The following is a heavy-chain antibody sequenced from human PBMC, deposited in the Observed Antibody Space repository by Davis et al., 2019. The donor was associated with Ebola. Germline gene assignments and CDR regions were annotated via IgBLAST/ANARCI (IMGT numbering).Heavy chain of an antibody. Sequence: GGSLRLSCAASGFSFSDYYMSWIRQAPGKGLEWVSSISSSSSYTHYADSAKGRFTISRDNAKNSLFLQMSSLRADDSAVYYCARENAALQLKVLIHYYGMDVWGQGTTVTVSS. CDR3: ARENAALQLKVLIHYYGMDV. CDR2: ISSSSSYT. J-gene: IGHJ6*02. V-gene: IGHV3-11*06. CDR1: GFSFSDYY. D-gene: IGHD2-21*02.